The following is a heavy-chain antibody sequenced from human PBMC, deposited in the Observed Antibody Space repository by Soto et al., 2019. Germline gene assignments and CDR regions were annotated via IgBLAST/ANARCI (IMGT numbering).Heavy chain of an antibody. CDR1: GGSISSGGYY. Sequence: SETLSLTCTVSGGSISSGGYYWSWIRQHPGKGLEWIGYIYYSGSTYYNPSLKSRVTISVDTSKNQFSLKLSSVTAADTAVYYGASSGDYPEGGFDPWGQGTLVTVSS. CDR2: IYYSGST. V-gene: IGHV4-31*03. J-gene: IGHJ5*02. D-gene: IGHD4-17*01. CDR3: ASSGDYPEGGFDP.